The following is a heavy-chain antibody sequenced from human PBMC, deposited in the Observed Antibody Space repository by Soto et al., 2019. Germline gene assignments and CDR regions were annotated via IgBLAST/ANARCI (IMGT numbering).Heavy chain of an antibody. V-gene: IGHV3-30*18. Sequence: GGSLRLSCAASGFTFSSYGMHWVRQAPGKGLEWVAVISYDGSNKYYADPVKGRFTISRDNSKNTLYLQMNSLRAEDTAVYYCAKDENVYWLVQQLVGWYYYYYGMDVWGQGTTVTVSS. CDR2: ISYDGSNK. CDR3: AKDENVYWLVQQLVGWYYYYYGMDV. J-gene: IGHJ6*02. CDR1: GFTFSSYG. D-gene: IGHD6-13*01.